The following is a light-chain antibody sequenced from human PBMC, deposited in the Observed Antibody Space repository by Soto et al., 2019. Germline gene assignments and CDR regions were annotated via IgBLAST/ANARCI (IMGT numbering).Light chain of an antibody. CDR1: QNIGRN. V-gene: IGKV3-15*01. CDR2: DAS. J-gene: IGKJ4*01. CDR3: QQYNQWPHP. Sequence: EIEMTQSPATLSVSPGERATLSCRASQNIGRNLAWYHQIPGQAPRLLFYDASTRATGIPARFSASGSGTEFTLTITSLQSEDFAVYYCQQYNQWPHPFGGGTKVDIK.